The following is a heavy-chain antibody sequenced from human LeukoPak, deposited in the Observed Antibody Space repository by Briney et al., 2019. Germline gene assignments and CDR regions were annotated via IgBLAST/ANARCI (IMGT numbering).Heavy chain of an antibody. V-gene: IGHV4-39*01. CDR2: IYYSGST. Sequence: PSETLSLTCTVSGGSISSSSYYWGWIRQPPGKGLEWIESIYYSGSTYYNPSLKSRVTISVDTSKNQFSLKLSSVTAADTAVYYCARLQLWPTKAIGYWGQGTLVTVSS. J-gene: IGHJ4*02. CDR3: ARLQLWPTKAIGY. CDR1: GGSISSSSYY. D-gene: IGHD5-18*01.